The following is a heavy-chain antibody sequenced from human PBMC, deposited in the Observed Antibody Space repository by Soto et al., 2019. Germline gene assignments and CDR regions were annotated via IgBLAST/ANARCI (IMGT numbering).Heavy chain of an antibody. D-gene: IGHD4-17*01. CDR1: SGSISSSNW. CDR3: ARGVNGDYPNYYFDY. J-gene: IGHJ4*02. Sequence: PSETLSLTCAVSSGSISSSNWWSWVRQPPGKGLEWIGEIYHSGSTNYNPSLKSRVTISVDKSKNQFSLKLSSVTAADAAVYYCARGVNGDYPNYYFDYWGQGALVTVSS. CDR2: IYHSGST. V-gene: IGHV4-4*02.